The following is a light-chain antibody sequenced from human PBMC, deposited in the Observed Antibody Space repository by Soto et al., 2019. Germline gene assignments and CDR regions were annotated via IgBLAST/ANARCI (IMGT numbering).Light chain of an antibody. CDR3: SSYAGASHVV. J-gene: IGLJ2*01. CDR1: SSDVGGYDY. CDR2: DVS. Sequence: QSALTQPASVSGSPGQSITISCTGTSSDVGGYDYVPWYQQHPGKAPKLMIYDVSNRPSGVSNRFSGSKSGNTASLTISGLQAEDEADYYCSSYAGASHVVFGGGTKLTVL. V-gene: IGLV2-14*03.